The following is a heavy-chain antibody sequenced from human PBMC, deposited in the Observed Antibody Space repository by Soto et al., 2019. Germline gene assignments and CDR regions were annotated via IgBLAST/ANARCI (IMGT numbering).Heavy chain of an antibody. J-gene: IGHJ4*02. CDR2: IIPIFGTA. CDR1: GGTFSSYA. Sequence: ASVKVSCKASGGTFSSYAISWVRQAPGQGLEWMGGIIPIFGTANYAQKFQGRVTITADESTSTAYMELSSLRSEDTAVYYCARGRTAMAPYYFDYWGQGTLVTVSS. D-gene: IGHD5-18*01. CDR3: ARGRTAMAPYYFDY. V-gene: IGHV1-69*13.